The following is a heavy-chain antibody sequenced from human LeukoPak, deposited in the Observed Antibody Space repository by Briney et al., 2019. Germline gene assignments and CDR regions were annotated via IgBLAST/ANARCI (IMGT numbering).Heavy chain of an antibody. CDR2: ISWNSGSI. J-gene: IGHJ4*02. CDR1: GFTFYDYA. V-gene: IGHV3-9*01. CDR3: AKDMEWELLRYFDY. Sequence: PGGSLRLSCAASGFTFYDYAMHWVRQAPGKGLEWVSGISWNSGSIGYADSVKGRFTISRDNAKNSLYLQMNSLRAEDTALYYCAKDMEWELLRYFDYWGQGTPVTVSS. D-gene: IGHD1-26*01.